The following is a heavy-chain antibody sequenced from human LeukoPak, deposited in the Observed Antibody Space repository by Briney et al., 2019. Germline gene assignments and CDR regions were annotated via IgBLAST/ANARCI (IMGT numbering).Heavy chain of an antibody. CDR2: IDWDDDK. Sequence: SGPALVKPTQTLTLTCTFSGFSLSTSGMCVSWIRQPPGKALEWLPRIDWDDDKYYSTSLKTRLTISKDTSKNQVVLTMTNMDPVDTATYYCTRYYYDSSGYYRFDYWGQGTLVTVSS. CDR1: GFSLSTSGMC. D-gene: IGHD3-22*01. J-gene: IGHJ4*02. CDR3: TRYYYDSSGYYRFDY. V-gene: IGHV2-70*11.